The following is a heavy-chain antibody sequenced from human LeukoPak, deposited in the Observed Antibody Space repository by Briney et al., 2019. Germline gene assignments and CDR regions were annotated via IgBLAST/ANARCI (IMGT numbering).Heavy chain of an antibody. Sequence: SETLSLTCTVSGGSISSYYWSWIRQPPGKGLEWIGYIYYSGSTNYNPSLKSRVTISVDTSKNQFPLKLSSVTAADTAVYYCARDVEGSGWSNFQHWGQGTLVTVSS. D-gene: IGHD6-19*01. CDR2: IYYSGST. V-gene: IGHV4-59*01. CDR1: GGSISSYY. CDR3: ARDVEGSGWSNFQH. J-gene: IGHJ1*01.